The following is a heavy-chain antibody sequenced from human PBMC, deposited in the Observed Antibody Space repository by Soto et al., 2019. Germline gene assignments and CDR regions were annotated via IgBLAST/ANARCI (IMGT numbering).Heavy chain of an antibody. V-gene: IGHV4-30-2*01. Sequence: PSETLSLTCAVSGGSISSGGYSWSWIRQPPGKGQEWIGYIYHSGSTYYNPSLEGRVTISVDTPKNQVFREVRSVTASDTAMYFCARLRPLYSRSWREYYVVFGCQGTLDNVSS. J-gene: IGHJ4*02. CDR2: IYHSGST. CDR1: GGSISSGGYS. CDR3: ARLRPLYSRSWREYYVVF. D-gene: IGHD6-13*01.